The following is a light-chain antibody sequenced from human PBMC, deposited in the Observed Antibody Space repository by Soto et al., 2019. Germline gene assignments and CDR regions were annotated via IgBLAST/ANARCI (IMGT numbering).Light chain of an antibody. CDR1: QSISNS. CDR3: QQYNSYWT. J-gene: IGKJ1*01. V-gene: IGKV1-5*03. Sequence: DIQMTQSPSTLSASVGDRVTITCRASQSISNSLAWYQQKPGKAPKVLIYKASSLESGVPSRFSGSGSGTEFTLTISSLQPDDFATYYCQQYNSYWTFGQGTKVEIK. CDR2: KAS.